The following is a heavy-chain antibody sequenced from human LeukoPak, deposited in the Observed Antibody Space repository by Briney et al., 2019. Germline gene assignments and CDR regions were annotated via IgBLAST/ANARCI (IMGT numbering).Heavy chain of an antibody. Sequence: SETLSLTCSVSSYSISSDYYWNWIRQSPGKGLEWIGSIHHSGSTYYNPSLKSRVTVSVHTSKNQFSLRLSPVTAADTAVYYCVTCRAYIRGGFDFWGQGALVTVSS. CDR3: VTCRAYIRGGFDF. CDR2: IHHSGST. V-gene: IGHV4-38-2*01. CDR1: SYSISSDYY. D-gene: IGHD3-10*01. J-gene: IGHJ4*02.